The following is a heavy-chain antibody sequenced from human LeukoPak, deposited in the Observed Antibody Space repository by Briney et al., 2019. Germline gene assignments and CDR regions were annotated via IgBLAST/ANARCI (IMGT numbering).Heavy chain of an antibody. CDR1: GFAFHNYA. CDR3: AKDTGGNGAYFYAMDV. Sequence: GGSLRVSCVGSGFAFHNYAMHWVRRPPGKGLEWVSAINWNSDTKAYADSVKGRFTISRDRARNSLYLQMDSLRPEDTALYYCAKDTGGNGAYFYAMDVWGQGTSVTVSS. D-gene: IGHD4-23*01. V-gene: IGHV3-9*01. CDR2: INWNSDTK. J-gene: IGHJ6*02.